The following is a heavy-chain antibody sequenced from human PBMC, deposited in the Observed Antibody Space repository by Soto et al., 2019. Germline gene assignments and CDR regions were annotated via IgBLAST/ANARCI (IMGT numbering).Heavy chain of an antibody. Sequence: GGSLRLSCAASGFTFSSYWMSWVRQAPGKGLEWVANIKQDGSEKYYVDSVKGRFTISRDNAENSLYLQMNSLRAEDTAVYYCARGSPSTSVAAGYYYYCGMDVWGQGTTVTVSS. CDR3: ARGSPSTSVAAGYYYYCGMDV. J-gene: IGHJ6*02. V-gene: IGHV3-7*03. CDR1: GFTFSSYW. D-gene: IGHD6-19*01. CDR2: IKQDGSEK.